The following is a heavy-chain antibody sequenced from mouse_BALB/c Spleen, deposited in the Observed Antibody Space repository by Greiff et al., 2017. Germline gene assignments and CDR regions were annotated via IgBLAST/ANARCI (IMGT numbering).Heavy chain of an antibody. J-gene: IGHJ4*01. D-gene: IGHD2-14*01. CDR1: GFTFSSFG. CDR3: ARYYRYDEGYAMDY. CDR2: ISSGSSTI. Sequence: EVHLVESGGGLVQPGGSRKLSCAASGFTFSSFGMHWVRQAPEKGLEWVAYISSGSSTIYYADTVKGRFTISRDNPKNTLFLQMTSLRSEDTAMYYCARYYRYDEGYAMDYWGQGTSVTVSS. V-gene: IGHV5-17*02.